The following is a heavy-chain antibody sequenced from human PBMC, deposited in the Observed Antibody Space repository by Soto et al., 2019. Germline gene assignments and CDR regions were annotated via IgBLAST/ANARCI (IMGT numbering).Heavy chain of an antibody. CDR3: ARGGYYDKVWGKMNYYGLDV. V-gene: IGHV1-18*01. CDR1: GYTFIRYG. Sequence: ASVKVSCKASGYTFIRYGITWVRQAPGQGLEWMGWIGAYNDYTNYAQKLQGRVTMTTDTSTSTVYMELRSLRSDDTAVYYCARGGYYDKVWGKMNYYGLDVWGQ. J-gene: IGHJ6*02. D-gene: IGHD3-16*01. CDR2: IGAYNDYT.